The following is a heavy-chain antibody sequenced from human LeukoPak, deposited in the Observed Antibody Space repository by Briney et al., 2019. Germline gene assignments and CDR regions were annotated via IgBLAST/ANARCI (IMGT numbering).Heavy chain of an antibody. CDR3: AVGWEYFQQ. CDR2: ISSSGSTK. CDR1: GFTFSSYE. Sequence: AGGSLRLSCAASGFTFSSYEMNWVRQAPGKGLEWVSYISSSGSTKYYADSVKGRFTISRDNAKNSLYLQMNSPRAEDTAVYFCAVGWEYFQQWGQGTLVTVSS. V-gene: IGHV3-48*03. J-gene: IGHJ1*01.